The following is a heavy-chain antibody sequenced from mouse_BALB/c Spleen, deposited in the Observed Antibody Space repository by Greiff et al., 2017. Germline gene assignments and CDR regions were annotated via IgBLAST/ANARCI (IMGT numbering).Heavy chain of an antibody. D-gene: IGHD1-1*01. J-gene: IGHJ4*01. V-gene: IGHV2-6-4*01. Sequence: VQRVESGPGLVAPSQSLSITCTVSGFSLSRYSVHWVRQPPGKGLEWLGMIWGGGSTDYNSALKSRLSISKDNSKSQVFLKMNSLQTDDTAMYYCARIPITTVVAHYAMDYWGQGTSVTVSS. CDR1: GFSLSRYS. CDR3: ARIPITTVVAHYAMDY. CDR2: IWGGGST.